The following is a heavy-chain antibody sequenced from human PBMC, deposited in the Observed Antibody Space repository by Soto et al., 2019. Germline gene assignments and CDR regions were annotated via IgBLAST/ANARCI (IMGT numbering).Heavy chain of an antibody. Sequence: EVQLVESGGGLVKPGGSLRLSCAASGFTFSNAWMSWVRQAPGKGLEWVGRIKSKTDGGTTDYAAPVKGRFTISRDDRKXXLYLQMNSLKTEDTAVYYCTTNSHRPYSGSYSYDYWGQGTLVTVSS. CDR2: IKSKTDGGTT. D-gene: IGHD1-26*01. CDR1: GFTFSNAW. CDR3: TTNSHRPYSGSYSYDY. V-gene: IGHV3-15*01. J-gene: IGHJ4*02.